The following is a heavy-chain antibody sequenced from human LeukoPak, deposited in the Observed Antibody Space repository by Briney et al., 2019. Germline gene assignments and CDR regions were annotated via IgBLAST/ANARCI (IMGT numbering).Heavy chain of an antibody. CDR2: IVGNGRTT. Sequence: GGSLRLSCAASGFTFSSYAMTSVRQAPAKGLEWVSSIVGNGRTTYYADSVRGRFTISRDNSNNTLYLQMSSLRAEDTALYYCAKMEGRLSYYMDVWGKGTTVTVSS. J-gene: IGHJ6*03. CDR3: AKMEGRLSYYMDV. D-gene: IGHD6-25*01. CDR1: GFTFSSYA. V-gene: IGHV3-23*01.